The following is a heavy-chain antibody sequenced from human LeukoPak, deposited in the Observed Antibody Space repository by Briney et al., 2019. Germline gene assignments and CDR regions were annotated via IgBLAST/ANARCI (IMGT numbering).Heavy chain of an antibody. Sequence: SETLSLTCAVYGGSFSGYYWSWIRQPPGKGLEWIGEINHSGSTNYNPSLKSRVTISVDTSKNQFSLKLSSVTAADTAVYYCARGSSIAARGFDYWGQGTLVTVSS. CDR1: GGSFSGYY. J-gene: IGHJ4*02. V-gene: IGHV4-34*01. D-gene: IGHD6-6*01. CDR2: INHSGST. CDR3: ARGSSIAARGFDY.